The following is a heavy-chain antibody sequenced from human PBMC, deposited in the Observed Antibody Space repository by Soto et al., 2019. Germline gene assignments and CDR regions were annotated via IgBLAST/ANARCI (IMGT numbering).Heavy chain of an antibody. CDR1: GDSVSSNSAA. Sequence: SQTLSLTCAISGDSVSSNSAAWNWIRQSPSRGLEWLGRTYYRSKWYNDYAVSVKSRITINPDTSKNQFSLQLNSVTPEVTAVYYCARGGGRASSGYYLEWFDPWGQGTRVTVSS. CDR2: TYYRSKWYN. CDR3: ARGGGRASSGYYLEWFDP. V-gene: IGHV6-1*01. J-gene: IGHJ5*02. D-gene: IGHD3-22*01.